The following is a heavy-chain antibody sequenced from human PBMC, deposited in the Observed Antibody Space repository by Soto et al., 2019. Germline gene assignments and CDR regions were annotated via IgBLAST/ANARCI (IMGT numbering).Heavy chain of an antibody. CDR1: GFTFSNAW. CDR3: TTEPYYYDSSGYYQSDY. Sequence: EVQLVESGGGLVKPGGSLRLSCAASGFTFSNAWMSWVRQAPGKGLEWVGRIKSKTDGGTTDYAAPVKGRFTISRDDSKNTLYLQMNSLKTEDTAVYYCTTEPYYYDSSGYYQSDYWGQGTLVTVSS. J-gene: IGHJ4*02. CDR2: IKSKTDGGTT. V-gene: IGHV3-15*01. D-gene: IGHD3-22*01.